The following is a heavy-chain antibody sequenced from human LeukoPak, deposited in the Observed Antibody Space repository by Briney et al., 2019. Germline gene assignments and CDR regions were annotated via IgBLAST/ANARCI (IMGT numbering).Heavy chain of an antibody. Sequence: PGGSLRLSCAASGFTFSSYSMNWVRQAPGKGLEWVSSISSSSSYIYYADSVKGRFTISRDNAKNSLYLQMNSLRAEDTAVYYCARPRITKKAGGAFDIWGQGTMVTVSS. D-gene: IGHD3-10*01. J-gene: IGHJ3*02. CDR3: ARPRITKKAGGAFDI. CDR1: GFTFSSYS. CDR2: ISSSSSYI. V-gene: IGHV3-21*01.